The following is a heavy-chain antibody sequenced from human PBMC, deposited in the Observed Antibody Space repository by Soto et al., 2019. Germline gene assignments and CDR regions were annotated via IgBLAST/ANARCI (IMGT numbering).Heavy chain of an antibody. CDR2: TSYDGSNK. V-gene: IGHV3-30-3*01. Sequence: VQLVESGGGVVQPGRSLRLSCVASGFTFSSYALHWVRQAPGKGLEWVAVTSYDGSNKYYADSVEGRFTISRDNSKNTLYLQRSSLTTDDTAMYYCARDWETSATVLIDSRGQGAMVTVSS. CDR1: GFTFSSYA. J-gene: IGHJ4*02. CDR3: ARDWETSATVLIDS. D-gene: IGHD1-26*01.